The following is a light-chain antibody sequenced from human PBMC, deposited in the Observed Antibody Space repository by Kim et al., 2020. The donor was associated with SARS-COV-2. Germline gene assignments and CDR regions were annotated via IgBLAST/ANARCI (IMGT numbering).Light chain of an antibody. CDR1: KLGDKY. CDR3: QAWDSSTVV. Sequence: VPPVQTASITCSGDKLGDKYACWYQQKPGQSPVLVIYQDSKRPSGIPERFSGSNSGNTATLTISGTQAMDEADYYCQAWDSSTVVFGGGTQLTVL. J-gene: IGLJ2*01. V-gene: IGLV3-1*01. CDR2: QDS.